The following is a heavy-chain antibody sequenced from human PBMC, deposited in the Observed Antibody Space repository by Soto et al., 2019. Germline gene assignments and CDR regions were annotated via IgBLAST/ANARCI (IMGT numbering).Heavy chain of an antibody. CDR3: ARIRNIVKLGIAVAGNRYFDY. V-gene: IGHV2-26*01. CDR2: IFSNDEK. J-gene: IGHJ4*02. Sequence: QVTLKESGPVLVKPTETLTLTCTVSGFSLSNARMGVSWIRQPPGKALEWLAHIFSNDEKSYSTSLKSRLTISKDTSKSQVVLTMTNMDPVDTATYYCARIRNIVKLGIAVAGNRYFDYWGQGTLVTVSS. CDR1: GFSLSNARMG. D-gene: IGHD6-19*01.